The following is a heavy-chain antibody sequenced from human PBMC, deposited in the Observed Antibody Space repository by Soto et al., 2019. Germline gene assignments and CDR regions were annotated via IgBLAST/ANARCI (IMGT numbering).Heavy chain of an antibody. J-gene: IGHJ6*03. CDR3: AKSRYCSSTSCYGGYYYYYYYMDV. Sequence: QVPLVQSGAEVKKPGASVKVSCKASGYTFTSYGISWVRQAPGQGLEWMGWISAYNGNTNYAQKLQGRVTMTTDTSTSTAYMELRSLRSDDTAVYYCAKSRYCSSTSCYGGYYYYYYYMDVWGKGTTVTVSS. D-gene: IGHD2-2*01. CDR2: ISAYNGNT. CDR1: GYTFTSYG. V-gene: IGHV1-18*01.